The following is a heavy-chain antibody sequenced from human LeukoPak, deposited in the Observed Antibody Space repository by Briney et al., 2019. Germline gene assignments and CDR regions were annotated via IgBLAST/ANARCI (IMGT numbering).Heavy chain of an antibody. Sequence: GASVKVSCKASGYTFTSYAMHWVRQAPGQRLEWMGRINAGNGNTKYSQKFQGRVTITRDTSASTAYMELSSLRSEDTAVYYCAREYYYDSSGYVGPGDYYYGMDVWGQGTTVTVSS. J-gene: IGHJ6*02. CDR3: AREYYYDSSGYVGPGDYYYGMDV. CDR2: INAGNGNT. V-gene: IGHV1-3*01. CDR1: GYTFTSYA. D-gene: IGHD3-22*01.